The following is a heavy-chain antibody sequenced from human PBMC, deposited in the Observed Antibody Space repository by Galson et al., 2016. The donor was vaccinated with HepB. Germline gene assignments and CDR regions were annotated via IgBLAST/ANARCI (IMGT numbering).Heavy chain of an antibody. CDR3: ARWPPGGYYYHGMDV. CDR1: GGSIRGYY. J-gene: IGHJ6*02. Sequence: SETLSLTCTVSGGSIRGYYWSWIRQPPGKGLEWIGYIDYSGSTKYSPSLKSRVTTPVETSRNQFSLRLTSVTAADTAVYYCARWPPGGYYYHGMDVWGQGTTVTVSS. CDR2: IDYSGST. D-gene: IGHD4-23*01. V-gene: IGHV4-59*01.